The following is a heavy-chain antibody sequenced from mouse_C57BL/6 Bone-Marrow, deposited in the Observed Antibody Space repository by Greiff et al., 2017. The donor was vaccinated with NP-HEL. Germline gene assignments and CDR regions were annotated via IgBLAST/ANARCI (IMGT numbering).Heavy chain of an antibody. J-gene: IGHJ3*01. Sequence: QVQLKESGAELARPGASVKLSCKASGYTFTSYGISWVKQRTGQGLEWIGEIYPRSGNTYYNEKFKGKATLTADKSSSTAYMELRSLTSEDSAVYFCARSYYRPAYWGQGTLVTVSA. V-gene: IGHV1-81*01. CDR2: IYPRSGNT. CDR1: GYTFTSYG. D-gene: IGHD2-14*01. CDR3: ARSYYRPAY.